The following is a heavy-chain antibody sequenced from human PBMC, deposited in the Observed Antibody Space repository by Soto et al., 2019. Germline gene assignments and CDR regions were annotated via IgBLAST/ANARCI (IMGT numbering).Heavy chain of an antibody. CDR1: GGSVSSESYY. J-gene: IGHJ5*02. D-gene: IGHD2-21*01. Sequence: KPSETLSLTCSVSGGSVSSESYYWSWIRQTPGKGLEWIGNVENSGSTKYNPSLKSRVTISVDTSKNQFSLKLSSVTGADTAVYYCARERGDSHWIDPWGQGTLVTV. V-gene: IGHV4-61*01. CDR2: VENSGST. CDR3: ARERGDSHWIDP.